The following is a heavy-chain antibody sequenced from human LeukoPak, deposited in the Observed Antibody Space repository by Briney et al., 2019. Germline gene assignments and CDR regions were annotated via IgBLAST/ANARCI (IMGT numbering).Heavy chain of an antibody. D-gene: IGHD3-10*01. CDR3: TRHGSGSYLTFDY. CDR1: GFTFSRSA. J-gene: IGHJ4*02. Sequence: SGGSLRLSCAASGFTFSRSAMHWVRQASGKGLEWVGRIRSKANSYATAYAASVKGRFTISRDDSKNTAYLQMNSLKTEDTAVYYCTRHGSGSYLTFDYWGQGTLVTVSS. CDR2: IRSKANSYAT. V-gene: IGHV3-73*01.